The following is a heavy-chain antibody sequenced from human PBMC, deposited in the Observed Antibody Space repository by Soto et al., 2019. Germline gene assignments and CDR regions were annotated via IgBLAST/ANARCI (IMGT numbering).Heavy chain of an antibody. Sequence: SETLSLTCTVSGGSMSSSNWWNWVRQPPGKGLEWIGETHHSGRTNYNPSLKSRVTISIDRSKNQFSLKLSSVTAADTAVYYCARVPDYWGQGILVTVSS. CDR3: ARVPDY. J-gene: IGHJ4*02. CDR2: THHSGRT. CDR1: GGSMSSSNW. V-gene: IGHV4-4*02. D-gene: IGHD2-2*01.